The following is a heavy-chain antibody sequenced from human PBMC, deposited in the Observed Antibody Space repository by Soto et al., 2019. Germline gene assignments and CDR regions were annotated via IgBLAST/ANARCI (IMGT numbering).Heavy chain of an antibody. CDR1: GGSFSGYY. Sequence: SETLSLTCAVYGGSFSGYYWSWIRQPPGKGLECIGEINHSGSTNYNPSLKSRVTISVDTSKNQFSLKLSSVTAADTAVYYCARGWLGVTIFGVVPPPSSWFDPWGQGTLVTVSS. CDR3: ARGWLGVTIFGVVPPPSSWFDP. V-gene: IGHV4-34*01. D-gene: IGHD3-3*01. CDR2: INHSGST. J-gene: IGHJ5*02.